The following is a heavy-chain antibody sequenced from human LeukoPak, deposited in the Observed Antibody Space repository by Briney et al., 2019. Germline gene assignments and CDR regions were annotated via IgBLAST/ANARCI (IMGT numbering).Heavy chain of an antibody. Sequence: ASVKVSCKASGYTFTSYYMHWVRQAPGQGLEWMGIINPSGGSTSYAQKFQGRVTMTRDTSTSTVYMELSSLRSEDTAVYYCATGKRIPTGTLRGYYFDYWGQGTLVTVSS. CDR1: GYTFTSYY. V-gene: IGHV1-46*01. CDR2: INPSGGST. J-gene: IGHJ4*02. CDR3: ATGKRIPTGTLRGYYFDY. D-gene: IGHD1-1*01.